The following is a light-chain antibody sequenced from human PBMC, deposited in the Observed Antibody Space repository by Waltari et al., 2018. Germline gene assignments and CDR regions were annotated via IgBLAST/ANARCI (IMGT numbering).Light chain of an antibody. CDR1: QTLTSN. V-gene: IGKV3-15*01. Sequence: EIVMTQSPATLSVSPGERATLSCRASQTLTSNLAWYQQKPGQAPRLLIYGASPRATGIPDRFSGSGSGTQFTLTISSLQSEDFVVYYCQQYNNRPYTFGQGTKLEIK. CDR2: GAS. CDR3: QQYNNRPYT. J-gene: IGKJ2*01.